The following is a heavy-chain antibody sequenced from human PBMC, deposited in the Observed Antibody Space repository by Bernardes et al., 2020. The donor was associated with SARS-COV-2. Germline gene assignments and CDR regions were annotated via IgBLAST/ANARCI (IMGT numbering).Heavy chain of an antibody. Sequence: SETLSLTCAVSGYSIRSGYYWGWIRQPPGKGLEWIGSIHHSGSTYYNPSLKSRVTISVDTSKNQFSLKLSSVTAADTAVYYCARIGSSSSREVDYWGQGTLVTVSA. V-gene: IGHV4-38-2*01. CDR1: GYSIRSGYY. J-gene: IGHJ4*02. CDR2: IHHSGST. D-gene: IGHD6-6*01. CDR3: ARIGSSSSREVDY.